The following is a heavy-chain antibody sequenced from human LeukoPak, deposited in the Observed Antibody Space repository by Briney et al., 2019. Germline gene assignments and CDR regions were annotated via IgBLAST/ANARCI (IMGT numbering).Heavy chain of an antibody. D-gene: IGHD5-18*01. CDR2: ISYDGSNK. V-gene: IGHV3-30*18. Sequence: PGGSLRLSCAASGFTFSSYGMHWVRQAPGKGLEWVAVISYDGSNKYYADSVKGRFTISRDNSKNTLYLQMNSLRAEDTAVYYCAKGAVRGYFSSGYWGQGTLVTVSS. CDR1: GFTFSSYG. J-gene: IGHJ4*02. CDR3: AKGAVRGYFSSGY.